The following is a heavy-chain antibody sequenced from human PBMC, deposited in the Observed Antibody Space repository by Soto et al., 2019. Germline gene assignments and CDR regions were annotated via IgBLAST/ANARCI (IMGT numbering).Heavy chain of an antibody. CDR1: GFTFSSYA. J-gene: IGHJ4*02. Sequence: DVQLLESGGDLVQPGGSLRLSCAASGFTFSSYALGWVRQAPGTGLEWVSGIDGSGGDRALADSVKGRFTISRDNSKNTLYLQMDRMRVEDTARYFCVKEIVACAYVETSAFAFWGQGTLVTVSS. CDR2: IDGSGGDR. D-gene: IGHD3-22*01. V-gene: IGHV3-23*01. CDR3: VKEIVACAYVETSAFAF.